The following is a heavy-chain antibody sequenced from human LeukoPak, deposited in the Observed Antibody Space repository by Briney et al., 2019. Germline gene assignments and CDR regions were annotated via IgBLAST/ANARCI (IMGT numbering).Heavy chain of an antibody. CDR2: ISAYNGNT. D-gene: IGHD6-13*01. V-gene: IGHV1-18*04. CDR1: GYTFTSYG. J-gene: IGHJ6*04. Sequence: ASVKVSCKASGYTFTSYGISWVRQAPGQGLEWMGWISAYNGNTNYAQKLQGRVTMTTDTSTSTAYMELRSLRSDDTAVYYCARESVAAAADDPRSYYYYGMDVWGKGTTVTVSS. CDR3: ARESVAAAADDPRSYYYYGMDV.